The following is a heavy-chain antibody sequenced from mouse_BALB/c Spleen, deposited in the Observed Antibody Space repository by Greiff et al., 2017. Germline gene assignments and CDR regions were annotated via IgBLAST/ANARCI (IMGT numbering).Heavy chain of an antibody. J-gene: IGHJ3*01. V-gene: IGHV3-2*02. CDR2: ISYSGST. CDR3: ASYYYGSSGFAY. Sequence: DVKLQESGPGLVKPSQSLSLTCTVTGYSITSDYAWNWIRQFPGNKLEWMGYISYSGSTSYNPSLKSRISITRDTSKNQFFLQLNSVTTEDTATYYCASYYYGSSGFAYWGQGTLVTVSA. D-gene: IGHD1-1*01. CDR1: GYSITSDYA.